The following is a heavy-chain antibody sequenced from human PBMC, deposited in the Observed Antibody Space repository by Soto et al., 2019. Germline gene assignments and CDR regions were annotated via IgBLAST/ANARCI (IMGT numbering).Heavy chain of an antibody. CDR2: IKQDGSEK. CDR1: GFTFSSYW. Sequence: GGSLRLSCSASGFTFSSYWMSWVRQAPGKGLEWVANIKQDGSEKYYVDSVKGRFTISRDNAKNSLYLQMNSLRAEDTAVYYCARDKRIINSGRYNPHYYYYLMYSSGQGSTVTVS. CDR3: ARDKRIINSGRYNPHYYYYLMYS. J-gene: IGHJ6*02. D-gene: IGHD3-10*01. V-gene: IGHV3-7*03.